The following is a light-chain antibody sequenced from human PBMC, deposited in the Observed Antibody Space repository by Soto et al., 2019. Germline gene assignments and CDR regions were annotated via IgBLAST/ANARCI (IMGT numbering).Light chain of an antibody. CDR3: VSYTTFSSYV. CDR1: SSDVGSYIY. Sequence: QSALAQPASVSESPGQSITISCTGTSSDVGSYIYVSWYQHHPGKAPKLMIYDVSNRPSGVSNRFSGSKSGNTASLTISGLQAEDEAEYYCVSYTTFSSYVFGTGTKVTVL. CDR2: DVS. V-gene: IGLV2-14*01. J-gene: IGLJ1*01.